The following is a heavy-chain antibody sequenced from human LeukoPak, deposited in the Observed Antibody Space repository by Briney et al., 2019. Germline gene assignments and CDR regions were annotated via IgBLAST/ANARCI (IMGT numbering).Heavy chain of an antibody. V-gene: IGHV3-23*01. CDR1: GFTFSSYA. D-gene: IGHD5-18*01. J-gene: IGHJ4*02. CDR2: ISGSGGST. CDR3: AKGRYSYGYSHFDY. Sequence: GGSLRLSCAASGFTFSSYAMSWVRQAPGKGLEWVSAISGSGGSTYYADSVKGRFTISRDNSKNTLYLQVNSLRAEDTAVYYCAKGRYSYGYSHFDYWGQGTLVTVSS.